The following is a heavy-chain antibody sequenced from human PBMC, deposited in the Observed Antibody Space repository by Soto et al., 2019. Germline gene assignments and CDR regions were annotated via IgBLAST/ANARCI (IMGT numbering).Heavy chain of an antibody. J-gene: IGHJ6*02. CDR1: GDSVSSNNAV. CDR2: TYYRSKWYN. CDR3: ARVAPSGHGMNV. Sequence: PSQTLSLTRALSGDSVSSNNAVWNWIRQSPSRGLEWLGRTYYRSKWYNDYAVSVKSRITINPDTTKNQFSLQLNSVTPEDTAVYYCARVAPSGHGMNVWGQGTTVTVSS. D-gene: IGHD3-3*02. V-gene: IGHV6-1*01.